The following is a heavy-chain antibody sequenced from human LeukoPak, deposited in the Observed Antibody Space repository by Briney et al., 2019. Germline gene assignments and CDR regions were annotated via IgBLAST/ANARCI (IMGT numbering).Heavy chain of an antibody. V-gene: IGHV1-46*01. Sequence: GASVKVACKASGYPFSNYYVHWVRQAPGQGLEWMGIMNPGVGSTIYAQKFQGRVTMTRDTSSSTVFMELSSLTSDDIAVYFCAKDGGSTGWPYDAFDMWGQGTLVTVSS. CDR1: GYPFSNYY. J-gene: IGHJ3*02. D-gene: IGHD6-19*01. CDR2: MNPGVGST. CDR3: AKDGGSTGWPYDAFDM.